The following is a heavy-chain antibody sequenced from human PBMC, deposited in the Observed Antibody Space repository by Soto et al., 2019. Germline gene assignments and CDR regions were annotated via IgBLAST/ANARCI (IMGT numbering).Heavy chain of an antibody. CDR3: ARGGPYRHFDY. CDR1: GGTFSSYA. J-gene: IGHJ4*02. CDR2: ILPIFGTA. Sequence: QVQLVQSGAEVQKPGSSVKVSCKAFGGTFSSYAISWVRQAPGQGLEWMGGILPIFGTANYAQKFQGRVTITADESTSTAYMELSSLRSEDTAVYYCARGGPYRHFDYWGQGTLVTVSS. V-gene: IGHV1-69*01. D-gene: IGHD5-18*01.